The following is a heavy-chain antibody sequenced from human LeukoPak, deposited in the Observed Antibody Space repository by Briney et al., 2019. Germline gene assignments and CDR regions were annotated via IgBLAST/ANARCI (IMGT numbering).Heavy chain of an antibody. CDR1: GYTFTSYY. V-gene: IGHV1-46*01. CDR3: ARAMVRGVIPDY. J-gene: IGHJ4*02. Sequence: ASVKVSCKASGYTFTSYYMHWVRQAPGQGLEWMGIINPSGGSTSYAQKFQGRVTMTRDTSTSTVYIELSSLRSEDTAVYYCARAMVRGVIPDYWGQGTLVTVSS. CDR2: INPSGGST. D-gene: IGHD3-10*01.